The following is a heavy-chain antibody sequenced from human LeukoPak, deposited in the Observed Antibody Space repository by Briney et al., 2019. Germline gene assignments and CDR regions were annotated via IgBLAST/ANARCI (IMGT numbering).Heavy chain of an antibody. Sequence: GASVKVSCKASGYTFTGYYMHWVRQAPGQGLEWMGRINPNSGGTNYAQKFQGRVTMTRDTSISTAYMELSRLRSDDTAVYYCARSPVDYYYYMDVWGKGTTVTVSS. V-gene: IGHV1-2*06. J-gene: IGHJ6*03. CDR2: INPNSGGT. CDR3: ARSPVDYYYYMDV. CDR1: GYTFTGYY.